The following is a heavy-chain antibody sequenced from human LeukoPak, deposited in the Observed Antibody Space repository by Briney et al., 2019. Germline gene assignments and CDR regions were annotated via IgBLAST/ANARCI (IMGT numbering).Heavy chain of an antibody. J-gene: IGHJ4*02. CDR3: APDLRGAAWSLDY. V-gene: IGHV3-23*01. Sequence: PGGSLRLSCAASGFTFRNYGMSWVRQAPGEGLGWGSVVSDSGTSAYYADSVKGRFTISRDNSKNTLYLQMNSLRAEDTAVYYCAPDLRGAAWSLDYWGQGTLVTVSS. CDR1: GFTFRNYG. CDR2: VSDSGTSA. D-gene: IGHD2-15*01.